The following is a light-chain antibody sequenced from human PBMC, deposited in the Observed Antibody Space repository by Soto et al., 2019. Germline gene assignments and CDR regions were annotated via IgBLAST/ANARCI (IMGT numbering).Light chain of an antibody. CDR3: QQYNIPWT. V-gene: IGKV1-5*01. CDR2: DAS. Sequence: DIQVTQSPATLSASVGDRVTITCRASQTISTWLAWYQQKPGKAPKLLIYDASSLESGVPSRFSGSGSGTEFTLTISSLQPDDFATYYCQQYNIPWTFGQGTKVDIK. J-gene: IGKJ1*01. CDR1: QTISTW.